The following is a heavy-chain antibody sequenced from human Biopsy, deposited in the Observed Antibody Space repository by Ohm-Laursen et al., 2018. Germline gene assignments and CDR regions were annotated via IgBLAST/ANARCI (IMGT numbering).Heavy chain of an antibody. CDR1: GESFNGYY. V-gene: IGHV4-34*01. D-gene: IGHD3-22*01. CDR2: INHSGRT. J-gene: IGHJ6*02. Sequence: SDTLSLTCIVYGESFNGYYWSWIRQTPGKGLEWIGEINHSGRTNYNPSLKSRVTISVDTSKNQFSLKVRSVTAADTAMYYCVRGVDYYDPYHYYALDVWGQGTTVTVSS. CDR3: VRGVDYYDPYHYYALDV.